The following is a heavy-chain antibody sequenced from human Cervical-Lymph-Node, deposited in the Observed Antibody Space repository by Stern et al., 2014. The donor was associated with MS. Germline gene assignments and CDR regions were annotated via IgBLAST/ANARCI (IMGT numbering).Heavy chain of an antibody. CDR3: TRALRIADRPSPGGHWFDP. CDR2: INPKRGGT. J-gene: IGHJ5*02. D-gene: IGHD6-6*01. Sequence: VQLVESGAEVEKPGASVKVSCKASGYIFTDYYLHWGRQAPGQGLEWMGRINPKRGGTSSAQPFKGRVTLTRDTSITTAYMDLSRLTSDDTAVYYCTRALRIADRPSPGGHWFDPWGQGTLVIVSS. V-gene: IGHV1-2*02. CDR1: GYIFTDYY.